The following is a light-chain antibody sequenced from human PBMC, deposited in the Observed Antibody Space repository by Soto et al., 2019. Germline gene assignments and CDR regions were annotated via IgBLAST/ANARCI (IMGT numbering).Light chain of an antibody. Sequence: IQMTQSPSTLSASVGDRVTITCRASQSIGIWLAWYQQKPGKAPRFLIYKASTLESGVPSRFSGSGSGTEFPLTISRLQPEDFGSYYCQQYKDYSWTFGQGTKVEIK. J-gene: IGKJ1*01. V-gene: IGKV1-5*03. CDR1: QSIGIW. CDR3: QQYKDYSWT. CDR2: KAS.